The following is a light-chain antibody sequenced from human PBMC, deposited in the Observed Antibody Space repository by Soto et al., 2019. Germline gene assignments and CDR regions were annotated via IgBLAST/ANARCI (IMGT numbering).Light chain of an antibody. CDR3: KSYAGSNTYV. V-gene: IGLV1-40*01. J-gene: IGLJ1*01. Sequence: QPVLTQPRSVSGAPGQRVTISCTGSSSNIGAGYDVHWYQQLPGTAPKVLIYGNNNRPSGVPDRFSGSKSGNTASLTVSGLQAADEADYFCKSYAGSNTYVFGSGTKLTVL. CDR1: SSNIGAGYD. CDR2: GNN.